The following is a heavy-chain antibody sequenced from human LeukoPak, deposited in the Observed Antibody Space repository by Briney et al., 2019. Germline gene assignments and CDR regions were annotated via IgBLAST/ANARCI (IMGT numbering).Heavy chain of an antibody. CDR2: ISWNSNTI. V-gene: IGHV3-9*01. CDR3: AKDAGGYYYYYMGV. J-gene: IGHJ6*03. D-gene: IGHD1-26*01. Sequence: GGSLRLSCAASGFIFDDYAMHWVREAPGKGLEWVSGISWNSNTIGYADSVKGRFTISRDNAKNSLYLQMNSLRPEDTALYYCAKDAGGYYYYYMGVWGKGTTVTISS. CDR1: GFIFDDYA.